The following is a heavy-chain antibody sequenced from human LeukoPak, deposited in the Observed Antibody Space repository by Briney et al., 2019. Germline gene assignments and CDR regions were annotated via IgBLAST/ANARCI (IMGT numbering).Heavy chain of an antibody. V-gene: IGHV4-61*02. CDR3: ARDGGRYCSSTSCYKGGEYFQH. CDR2: IYTSGST. J-gene: IGHJ1*01. D-gene: IGHD2-2*02. CDR1: GGSISSGSYY. Sequence: TASQTLSLTCTVSGGSISSGSYYWSWIRQPAGKGLEWIGRIYTSGSTNYNPSLKSRVTISVDTSKNQFSLKLSSVTAADTAVYYCARDGGRYCSSTSCYKGGEYFQHWGQAPWSPSPQ.